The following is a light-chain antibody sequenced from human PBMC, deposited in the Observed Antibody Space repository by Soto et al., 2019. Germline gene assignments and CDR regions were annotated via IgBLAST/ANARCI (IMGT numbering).Light chain of an antibody. CDR3: MQPLQSWT. CDR2: LGS. V-gene: IGKV2-28*01. J-gene: IGKJ1*01. CDR1: QSLLDSDDGNTY. Sequence: DIVMTQTPLSLAVTPGEPASISCRSSQSLLDSDDGNTYLDWXPQKPGQSPXLLIYLGSNRASGVPDRFIDSGSGTDFPLQLSILEAEDVGVYDCMQPLQSWTFGQGAMVDNK.